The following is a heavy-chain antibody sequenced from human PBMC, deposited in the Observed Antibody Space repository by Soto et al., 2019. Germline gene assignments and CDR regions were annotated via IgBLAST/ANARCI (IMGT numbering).Heavy chain of an antibody. V-gene: IGHV3-23*01. CDR2: ISGSGGST. J-gene: IGHJ3*02. Sequence: EVQLLESGGGLVQPGGSLRLSCAASGFTFSSYAMSWVRQAPGKGLEWVSAISGSGGSTYYADSVKGRFTISRDNSKNTLYLQMNSLRAEDTAVYYCAKFLPPTMIVVVITIDAFDIWGQGTMVTVSS. D-gene: IGHD3-22*01. CDR3: AKFLPPTMIVVVITIDAFDI. CDR1: GFTFSSYA.